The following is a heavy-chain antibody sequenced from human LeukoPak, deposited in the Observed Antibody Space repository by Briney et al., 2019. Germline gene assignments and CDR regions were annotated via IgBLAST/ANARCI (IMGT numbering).Heavy chain of an antibody. D-gene: IGHD3-10*01. Sequence: ASVKVSCKASGYTFTSYAMNWVRQAPGQGLEWMGWINTGTGNPTYAQGFTGRFVFSLDTSVSTAYLQISTLKAEDTAVYYCASIGAQSFDYWGQGSLVTVSS. CDR3: ASIGAQSFDY. V-gene: IGHV7-4-1*02. CDR2: INTGTGNP. CDR1: GYTFTSYA. J-gene: IGHJ4*02.